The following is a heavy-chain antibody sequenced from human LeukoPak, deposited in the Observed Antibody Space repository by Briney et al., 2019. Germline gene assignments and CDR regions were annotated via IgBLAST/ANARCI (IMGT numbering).Heavy chain of an antibody. CDR2: FSATDGSA. D-gene: IGHD6-13*01. Sequence: GGSLRLSCAASGFTVSSYGMTWVRQAPGKGLEWVSAFSATDGSAQYAESVKGRFTISRDNSKNSLYLQMNSLRDEDTAVYYCAKARIASAGTCAFDVWGQGTMVTVSS. V-gene: IGHV3-23*01. CDR3: AKARIASAGTCAFDV. CDR1: GFTVSSYG. J-gene: IGHJ3*01.